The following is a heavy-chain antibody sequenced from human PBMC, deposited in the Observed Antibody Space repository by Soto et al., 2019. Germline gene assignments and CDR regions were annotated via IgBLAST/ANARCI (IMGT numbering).Heavy chain of an antibody. J-gene: IGHJ4*02. CDR3: AISVLVPSTMNCFGF. D-gene: IGHD1-26*01. V-gene: IGHV5-51*01. CDR2: TYPVDFDT. Sequence: PVRSVKIACCAAGYRLTNYCLAWVRQMPWKGLEWMGITYPVDFDTRYSPSFQGQVTISVARSIRAASLQWESLQASDIAMYYCAISVLVPSTMNCFGFCGEGTLVTVSS. CDR1: GYRLTNYC.